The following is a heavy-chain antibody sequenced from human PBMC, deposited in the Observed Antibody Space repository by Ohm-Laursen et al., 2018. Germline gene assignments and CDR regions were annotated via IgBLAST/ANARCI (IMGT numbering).Heavy chain of an antibody. Sequence: GSLRLSCAASRFTFSTYWMSWVRQAPGKGLEWVADIQENGSEKRYVDSVKGRFTISRDNAKNSLYLQMNSLRVEDTAVYFCTTEYTGTYWRDYYWGQGTLVTVSS. V-gene: IGHV3-7*01. CDR3: TTEYTGTYWRDYY. CDR1: RFTFSTYW. D-gene: IGHD1-26*01. CDR2: IQENGSEK. J-gene: IGHJ4*02.